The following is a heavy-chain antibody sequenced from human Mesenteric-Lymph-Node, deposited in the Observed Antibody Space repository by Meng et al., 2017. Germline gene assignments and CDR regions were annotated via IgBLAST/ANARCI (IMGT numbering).Heavy chain of an antibody. CDR1: GGTFSTYT. Sequence: SVKVSCKASGGTFSTYTIFWVRQAPGQGLEWMGRIIPILGSSIYAQKFQGRVTITADTSTTTAYMELSSLRSEDTAIYYCASGRSGDGSAFDIWGQGTMVTVSS. V-gene: IGHV1-69*08. D-gene: IGHD6-25*01. CDR2: IIPILGSS. CDR3: ASGRSGDGSAFDI. J-gene: IGHJ3*02.